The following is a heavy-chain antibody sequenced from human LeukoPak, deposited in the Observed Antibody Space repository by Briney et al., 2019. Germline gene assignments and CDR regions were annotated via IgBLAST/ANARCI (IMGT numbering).Heavy chain of an antibody. V-gene: IGHV3-9*01. J-gene: IGHJ5*02. Sequence: GGSLRLSCAASGFTFSSYGMHWVRQAPGKGLEWVSGISWNSGSIGYADSVKGRFTISRDNAKNSLYLQMNSLRAEDTALYYCAREVARNWFDPWGQGTLVTVSS. CDR2: ISWNSGSI. CDR1: GFTFSSYG. CDR3: AREVARNWFDP.